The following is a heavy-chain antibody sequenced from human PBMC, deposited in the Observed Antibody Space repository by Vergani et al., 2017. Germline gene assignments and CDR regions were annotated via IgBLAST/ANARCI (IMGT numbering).Heavy chain of an antibody. CDR3: ARDLSIVGARRHCYYYGMDV. V-gene: IGHV5-51*01. Sequence: EVQLVQSGAEVKKPGESLKISCKGSGYSFTSYWIGWVRQMPGKGLEWMGIIYPGDSDTRYSPSFQGQVTFSADKSISTAYLQWSSLKASDTAMYYCARDLSIVGARRHCYYYGMDVWGQGTTVTVSS. CDR2: IYPGDSDT. D-gene: IGHD1-26*01. CDR1: GYSFTSYW. J-gene: IGHJ6*02.